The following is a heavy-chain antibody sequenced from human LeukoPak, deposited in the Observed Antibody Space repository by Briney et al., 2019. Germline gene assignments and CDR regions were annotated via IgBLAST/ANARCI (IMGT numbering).Heavy chain of an antibody. V-gene: IGHV3-30*04. CDR1: GFTFSGYA. J-gene: IGHJ3*02. Sequence: GGSLRLSCAASGFTFSGYAMHWVRQAPGKGRGGVAVIFFEGSKKYYADSLKGRLPIHRDNSTNTVYLQRNSLRPADTAVYYCAIGGFYDYVWGSYRYKSAFDIWGQGTMVTVS. CDR2: IFFEGSKK. D-gene: IGHD3-16*02. CDR3: AIGGFYDYVWGSYRYKSAFDI.